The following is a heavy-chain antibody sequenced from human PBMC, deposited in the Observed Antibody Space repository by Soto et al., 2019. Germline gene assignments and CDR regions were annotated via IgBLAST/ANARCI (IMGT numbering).Heavy chain of an antibody. CDR2: IYYSGRT. CDR3: AREIVGATTWFDP. D-gene: IGHD1-26*01. CDR1: GGSISSYY. V-gene: IGHV4-59*01. J-gene: IGHJ5*02. Sequence: QVQLQESGPRLVKPSETLSLTCTVSGGSISSYYWHWIRQPPGKELEWIGYIYYSGRTNYNSSLKSRVTISIDTPNNQFSLRLTSVTAADTAVYYCAREIVGATTWFDPWGQGNLVTVSS.